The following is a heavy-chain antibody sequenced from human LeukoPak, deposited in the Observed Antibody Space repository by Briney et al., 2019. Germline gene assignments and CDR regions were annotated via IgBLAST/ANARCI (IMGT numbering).Heavy chain of an antibody. CDR3: TTIAVAADFLFDN. V-gene: IGHV3-15*01. D-gene: IGHD6-19*01. J-gene: IGHJ4*02. Sequence: TGGSLRLSCAASGFIFSNAWLSWVRQAPGKRPEWVGRIKSKSVGGTIDYAAPVKGRFTISRDDSENTVYLQMNSLKTEDTAVYYCTTIAVAADFLFDNWGQGTLVTVSS. CDR1: GFIFSNAW. CDR2: IKSKSVGGTI.